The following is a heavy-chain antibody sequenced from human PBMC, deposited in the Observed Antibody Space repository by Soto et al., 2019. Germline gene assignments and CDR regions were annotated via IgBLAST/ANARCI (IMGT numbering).Heavy chain of an antibody. J-gene: IGHJ4*02. CDR3: ARDGHTSSGWYYRPFDY. D-gene: IGHD6-19*01. CDR2: ISAYNGNT. Sequence: GASVKVSCKVSGYTLTELSMHWVRQAPGKGLEWMGWISAYNGNTNYAQKLQGRVTMTTDTSTSTAYMELRSLRSDDTAVYYCARDGHTSSGWYYRPFDYWGQGTLVTVSS. CDR1: GYTLTELS. V-gene: IGHV1-18*01.